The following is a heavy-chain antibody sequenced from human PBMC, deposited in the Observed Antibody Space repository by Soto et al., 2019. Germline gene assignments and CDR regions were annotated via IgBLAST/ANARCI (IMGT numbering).Heavy chain of an antibody. Sequence: PSETLSLTCAVYGGSFSGYYWSWIRQPPGKGLEWIGEINHSGSTNYNPSLKSRVTISVDTSKNQFSLKLSSVTAADTAVYYCARLLGVGGTRYYFDYWGQGTLVTVSS. CDR1: GGSFSGYY. D-gene: IGHD1-1*01. V-gene: IGHV4-34*01. J-gene: IGHJ4*02. CDR3: ARLLGVGGTRYYFDY. CDR2: INHSGST.